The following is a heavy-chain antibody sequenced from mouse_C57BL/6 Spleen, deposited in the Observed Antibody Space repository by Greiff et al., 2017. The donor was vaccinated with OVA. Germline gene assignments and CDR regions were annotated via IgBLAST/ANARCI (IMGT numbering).Heavy chain of an antibody. Sequence: VQLQQSGAELVKPGASVKISCKASGYAFSSYWMNWVKQRPGKGLEWIGQIYPGDGDTNYNGKVKGKATLTADKSSSTAYMQRSSLTSEDSAVYFCARGGYYGNYGAYFDVWGTGTTVTVSS. D-gene: IGHD2-1*01. CDR1: GYAFSSYW. J-gene: IGHJ1*03. CDR3: ARGGYYGNYGAYFDV. CDR2: IYPGDGDT. V-gene: IGHV1-80*01.